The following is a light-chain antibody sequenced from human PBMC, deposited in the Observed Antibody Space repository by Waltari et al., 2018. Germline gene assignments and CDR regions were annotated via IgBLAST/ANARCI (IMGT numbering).Light chain of an antibody. CDR3: QQYGSSLWT. V-gene: IGKV3-20*01. CDR2: GAS. Sequence: DIVLTQSPGTLSLSPRDRASLSCRASQRPSSSYLAWYQQKPGQAPRLLIYGASNRATGIPDRFSGSGSGTDFSLTISRLEPEDFAVYYCQQYGSSLWTFGQGTKVEIK. CDR1: QRPSSSY. J-gene: IGKJ1*01.